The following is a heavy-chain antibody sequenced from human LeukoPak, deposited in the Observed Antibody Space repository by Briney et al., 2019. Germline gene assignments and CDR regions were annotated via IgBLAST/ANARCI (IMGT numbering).Heavy chain of an antibody. CDR3: ARRGITMVRGVIITLDNWFDP. V-gene: IGHV1-18*04. CDR1: GYTFTGYY. Sequence: ASVKVSCKASGYTFTGYYMHWVRQAPGQGLEWMGWISAYNGNTNYAQKLQGRVTMTTDTSTSTAYMELRSLRSDDTAVYYCARRGITMVRGVIITLDNWFDPWGQGTLVTVSS. CDR2: ISAYNGNT. J-gene: IGHJ5*02. D-gene: IGHD3-10*01.